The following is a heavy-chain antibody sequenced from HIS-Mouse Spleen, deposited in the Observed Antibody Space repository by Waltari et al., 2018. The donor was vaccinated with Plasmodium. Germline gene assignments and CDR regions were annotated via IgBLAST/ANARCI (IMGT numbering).Heavy chain of an antibody. CDR2: FIPILGKA. Sequence: QVQLVQSGAEVKKPGSSVKVSCKASGGTFSSYAISWVRQAPGQGLEWMGMFIPILGKANYAQKVQGRVTITADKSTSTAYRELSSLRSEDTAVYYCARGGATGEAFTLDYWGQGTLVTVSS. V-gene: IGHV1-69*04. D-gene: IGHD7-27*01. CDR3: ARGGATGEAFTLDY. CDR1: GGTFSSYA. J-gene: IGHJ4*02.